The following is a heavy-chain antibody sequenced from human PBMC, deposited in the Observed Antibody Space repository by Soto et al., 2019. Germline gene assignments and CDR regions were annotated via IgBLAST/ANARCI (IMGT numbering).Heavy chain of an antibody. D-gene: IGHD2-15*01. CDR1: GFTFSTYT. V-gene: IGHV3-21*06. CDR2: ISRSSSYI. Sequence: EVQLVELGGGLVKPGGSLRLSCAASGFTFSTYTMNWVRQAPGKGLEWVSSISRSSSYIYYADSVKGRFTISRDNPKNSLDLQMHSLRAEDTAVYYCARESGYCSGGSCYAGYFQHWGQGSLLTASS. CDR3: ARESGYCSGGSCYAGYFQH. J-gene: IGHJ1*01.